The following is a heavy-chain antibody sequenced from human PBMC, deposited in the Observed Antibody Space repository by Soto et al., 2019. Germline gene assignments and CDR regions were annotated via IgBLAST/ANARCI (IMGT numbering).Heavy chain of an antibody. Sequence: GGSLRLSCAASGFTFSRFSMHWVRQAPGKGLAWVAVISYDGSNTHYAESVKGRFNISRDDSKNTVFLQMNNLRGEDSAVYYCARNHGMFLSYYYYGMDVWGQGTTVTVSS. CDR3: ARNHGMFLSYYYYGMDV. CDR1: GFTFSRFS. CDR2: ISYDGSNT. D-gene: IGHD3-10*02. V-gene: IGHV3-30-3*01. J-gene: IGHJ6*02.